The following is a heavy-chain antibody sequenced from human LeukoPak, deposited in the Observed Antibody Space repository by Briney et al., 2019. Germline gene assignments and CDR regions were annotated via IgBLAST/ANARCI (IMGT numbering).Heavy chain of an antibody. D-gene: IGHD2-2*01. Sequence: PGGSLRLSCAASGFTFSSYAMTWVRQAPGEGLEWASAISGSGAYTQYADSVKGRFTISRDNSKNALFLQMNSLRAEDTAVYYCARPFRQFDSCSSYYSFDLWGRGTVVTVSS. CDR2: ISGSGAYT. J-gene: IGHJ5*02. CDR1: GFTFSSYA. CDR3: ARPFRQFDSCSSYYSFDL. V-gene: IGHV3-23*01.